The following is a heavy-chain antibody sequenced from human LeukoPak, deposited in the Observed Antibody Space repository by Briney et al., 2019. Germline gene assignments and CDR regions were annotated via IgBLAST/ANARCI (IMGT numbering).Heavy chain of an antibody. D-gene: IGHD5-18*01. CDR2: IDYSGTT. V-gene: IGHV4-39*01. CDR3: ARPKYRYGSALEY. J-gene: IGHJ4*02. Sequence: PSETLSLTCTVSGGSISSSSNYWGWIRQPPGKGLEWFGTIDYSGTTHYNSSLKSRVTISVDTSKNQFPQKLSSVTAADTAVYYCARPKYRYGSALEYWGQGSLVTVSS. CDR1: GGSISSSSNY.